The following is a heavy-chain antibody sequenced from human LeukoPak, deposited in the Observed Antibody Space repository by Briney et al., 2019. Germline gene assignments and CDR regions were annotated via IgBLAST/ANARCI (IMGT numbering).Heavy chain of an antibody. D-gene: IGHD1-26*01. CDR1: GGSISSGGYY. CDR2: IYHSGST. V-gene: IGHV4-30-2*01. J-gene: IGHJ6*03. CDR3: ARDVVGATLDYYYMDV. Sequence: PSETLSLTCTVSGGSISSGGYYWSWIRQPPGKGLEWIGYIYHSGSTYYNPSLKSRVTISVDRSKNQFSLKLSSVTAADTAVYYCARDVVGATLDYYYMDVWGKGTTVTVSS.